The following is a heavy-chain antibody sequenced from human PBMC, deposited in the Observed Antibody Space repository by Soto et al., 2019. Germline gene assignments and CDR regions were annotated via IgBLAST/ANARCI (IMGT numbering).Heavy chain of an antibody. Sequence: ASVKVSCKASGYTFTSYDINWVRQATGQGLEWMGWMNPNSGNTGYAQKFQGRVTMTRNTSISTAYMELSSLRSEDTAVYYCARVPNYDFWSGPMSPYYYYYMDVWGKGTTVTVS. J-gene: IGHJ6*03. CDR2: MNPNSGNT. V-gene: IGHV1-8*01. D-gene: IGHD3-3*01. CDR1: GYTFTSYD. CDR3: ARVPNYDFWSGPMSPYYYYYMDV.